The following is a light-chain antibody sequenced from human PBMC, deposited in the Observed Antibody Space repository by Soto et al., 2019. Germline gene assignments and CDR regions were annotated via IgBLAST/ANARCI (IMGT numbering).Light chain of an antibody. J-gene: IGKJ1*01. Sequence: EIVMTQSPGTLSVSPGERATLSCRASQSVNSNLAWYQQRPGQAPRLLIYGASTRATGIPAGFSGIGSGTEFTLTISSLQSEDFAVYYCQQYNNWPPWTFGQGTKVDIK. V-gene: IGKV3-15*01. CDR2: GAS. CDR1: QSVNSN. CDR3: QQYNNWPPWT.